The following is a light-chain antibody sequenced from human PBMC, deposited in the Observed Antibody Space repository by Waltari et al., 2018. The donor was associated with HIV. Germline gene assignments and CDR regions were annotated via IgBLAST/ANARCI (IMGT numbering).Light chain of an antibody. CDR3: CSYAGSSTVV. Sequence: SALTQPASVSGSPGQSITISCTGTSSDVGSYNLFSWYQQHPGKAPKLMIYEVSKRPSGVSNRFSGSKSGNTASLTISGLQAEDEADYYCCSYAGSSTVVFGGGTKLTVL. V-gene: IGLV2-23*02. J-gene: IGLJ2*01. CDR1: SSDVGSYNL. CDR2: EVS.